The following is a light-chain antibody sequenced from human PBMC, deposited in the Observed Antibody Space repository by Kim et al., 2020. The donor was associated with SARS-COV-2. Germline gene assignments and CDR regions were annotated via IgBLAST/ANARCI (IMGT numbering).Light chain of an antibody. J-gene: IGLJ3*02. V-gene: IGLV1-47*01. Sequence: QSVLTQPPSASGTPGQRVTISCSGSTSDIGSNYVYWYQQLPGTAPKLLIYRNNQRPSGVPDRFSVSKSGTSASLAISGLRSDDEAEYYCATWDDSLNGPVFGGGTQLTVL. CDR2: RNN. CDR3: ATWDDSLNGPV. CDR1: TSDIGSNY.